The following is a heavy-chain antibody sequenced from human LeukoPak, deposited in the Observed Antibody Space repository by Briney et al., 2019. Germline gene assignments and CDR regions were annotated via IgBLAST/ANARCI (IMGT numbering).Heavy chain of an antibody. CDR1: GYTFTGYY. Sequence: ASVTVSCKTSGYTFTGYYMHWVRQAPGQGLEWMGWINPNSGVTSYAQKLQGRVTVTRDTSISTAYMELSRLRSDDTAVYYCARGDDSNSYFDYWGQGTLVSVPS. CDR3: ARGDDSNSYFDY. CDR2: INPNSGVT. V-gene: IGHV1-2*02. J-gene: IGHJ4*02. D-gene: IGHD5-24*01.